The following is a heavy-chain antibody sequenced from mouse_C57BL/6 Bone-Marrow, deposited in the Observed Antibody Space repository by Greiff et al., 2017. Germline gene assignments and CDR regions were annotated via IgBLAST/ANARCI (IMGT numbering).Heavy chain of an antibody. V-gene: IGHV5-4*03. CDR3: ASLGGFAY. Sequence: EVKLVESGGGSVKPGGSLKLSCAASGFTFSSYAMSWVRQTPEKRLEWVATISDGGSYTYYPDNVKGRFTISRDNAKNNLYLQMSHLKSEDTAMYYCASLGGFAYWGQGTLVTVSA. D-gene: IGHD4-1*01. CDR1: GFTFSSYA. CDR2: ISDGGSYT. J-gene: IGHJ3*01.